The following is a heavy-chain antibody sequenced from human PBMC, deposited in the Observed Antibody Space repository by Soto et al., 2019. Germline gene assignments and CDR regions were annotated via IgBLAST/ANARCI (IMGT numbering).Heavy chain of an antibody. J-gene: IGHJ6*02. D-gene: IGHD5-18*01. CDR2: IIPIFGTA. CDR3: ARAAYSYGTAYLSYYYGMDV. Sequence: QVQLVQSGAEVKKPGSSVKVSCKASGGTFSTYAISWVRQAPGQGLEWVGGIIPIFGTANYAQKFQGRVTITADESTSTAYMELSSLRSADTAVYYCARAAYSYGTAYLSYYYGMDVWGQGTTVTVSS. CDR1: GGTFSTYA. V-gene: IGHV1-69*01.